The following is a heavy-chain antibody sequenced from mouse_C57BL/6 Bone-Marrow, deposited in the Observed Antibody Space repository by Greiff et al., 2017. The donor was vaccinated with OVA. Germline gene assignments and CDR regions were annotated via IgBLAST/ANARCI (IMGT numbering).Heavy chain of an antibody. Sequence: VQLVESGAELVRPGASVTLSCKASGYTFTDYEMHWVKQTPVHGLEWIGAIDPETGGTAYNQKFKGKAILTADKSSSTAYMELRSLTSEDSAVYYCTRGVLRSAWFAYWGQGTLVTVSA. V-gene: IGHV1-15*01. CDR1: GYTFTDYE. J-gene: IGHJ3*01. CDR2: IDPETGGT. CDR3: TRGVLRSAWFAY. D-gene: IGHD1-1*01.